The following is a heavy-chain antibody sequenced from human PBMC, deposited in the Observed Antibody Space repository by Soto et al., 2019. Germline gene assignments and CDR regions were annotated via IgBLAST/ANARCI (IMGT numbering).Heavy chain of an antibody. CDR2: ISWNSGSI. J-gene: IGHJ4*02. V-gene: IGHV3-9*01. CDR1: GFTFDDYA. Sequence: GGSLRLSCAAAGFTFDDYAMHLVRQAPGKGLEWVSGISWNSGSIGYADSVKGRFTISRDNAKNSLYLQMNSLRAEDTALYYCAKDRRPRYSSSWAYFDYWGQGTLVTVSS. CDR3: AKDRRPRYSSSWAYFDY. D-gene: IGHD6-13*01.